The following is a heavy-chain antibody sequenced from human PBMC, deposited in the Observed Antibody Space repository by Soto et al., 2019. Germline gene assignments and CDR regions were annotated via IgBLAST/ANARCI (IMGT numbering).Heavy chain of an antibody. CDR1: GFTLSSYA. J-gene: IGHJ4*02. D-gene: IGHD2-2*01. CDR2: ISGSGGST. CDR3: AKDLVRCSSTSCYEVFPYFDY. V-gene: IGHV3-23*01. Sequence: GGSLRLSCAASGFTLSSYAMSWVRQAPGKGLEWVSAISGSGGSTYYADSVKGRFTISRDNSKNTLYLQMNSLRAEDTAVYYCAKDLVRCSSTSCYEVFPYFDYWGQGTLVTVSS.